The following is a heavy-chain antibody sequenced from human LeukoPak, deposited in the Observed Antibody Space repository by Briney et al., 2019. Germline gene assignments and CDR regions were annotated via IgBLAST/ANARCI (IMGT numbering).Heavy chain of an antibody. D-gene: IGHD1-1*01. V-gene: IGHV3-53*01. J-gene: IGHJ4*02. Sequence: GGSLRLSCAASGFTVSSNHMSWVRQAPGKGLEWVSVIYSGGSTDYAGSVKGRFTISRDNLKNTLYLQMNSLRAEDTAVYYCARGPAGYNWGQGTLVTFSS. CDR3: ARGPAGYN. CDR1: GFTVSSNH. CDR2: IYSGGST.